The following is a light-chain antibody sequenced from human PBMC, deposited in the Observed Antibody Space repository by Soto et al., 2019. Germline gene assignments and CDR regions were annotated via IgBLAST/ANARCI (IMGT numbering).Light chain of an antibody. J-gene: IGKJ1*01. CDR3: QQCYSTPWT. CDR2: TAS. CDR1: QSISNY. Sequence: DIHMTQSPSSLSASVGDRVSITCRASQSISNYLNWYQQKPGKAPKLLIYTASSLQSGVPSRFSGSGSGTDFTLTVSSLQPEDFATYFCQQCYSTPWTFGHGTKVDIK. V-gene: IGKV1-39*01.